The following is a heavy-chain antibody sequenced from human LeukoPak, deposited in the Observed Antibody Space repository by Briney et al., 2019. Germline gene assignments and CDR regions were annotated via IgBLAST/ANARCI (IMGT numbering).Heavy chain of an antibody. V-gene: IGHV4-59*12. Sequence: SETLSLTCTVSGASITTYYWSWIRQPPGKGLEWIGYIHSSGTTNYYPSIKSRVTISLDTPRNQFSLKLSSATAADTAVYYCARPQRYQLLYRWFDPWGQGTLVTVSS. CDR3: ARPQRYQLLYRWFDP. J-gene: IGHJ5*02. CDR1: GASITTYY. CDR2: IHSSGTT. D-gene: IGHD2-2*01.